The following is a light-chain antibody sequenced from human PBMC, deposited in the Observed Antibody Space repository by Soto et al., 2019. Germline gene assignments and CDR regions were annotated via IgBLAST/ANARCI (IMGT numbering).Light chain of an antibody. CDR2: EAS. Sequence: QSVLTQPASVSGSPGQSITISCTATSSDVGTYNLVSWYQQHPGKAPQLMIYEASKRPSGVSNRFSASKSGNTASLTISGLQAEDEADYYCSAYAGRSTSVVFGGGTQLTVL. V-gene: IGLV2-23*01. J-gene: IGLJ2*01. CDR1: SSDVGTYNL. CDR3: SAYAGRSTSVV.